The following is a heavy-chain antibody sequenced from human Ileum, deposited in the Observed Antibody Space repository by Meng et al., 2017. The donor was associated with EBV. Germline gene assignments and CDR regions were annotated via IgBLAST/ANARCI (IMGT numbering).Heavy chain of an antibody. J-gene: IGHJ6*02. D-gene: IGHD1/OR15-1a*01. V-gene: IGHV2-5*02. Sequence: IHFGESVPSQVKPTQTLTLTFTFSCFSLTTSGVGVGWNRQSPGKALEWLAVIYLDDDKRYSPSLRSRRTLTRDSFKNQVMLTMTDMDPVDTATYYWTHSLSPNSYYSYYGMDVWGLGTMVTVSS. CDR2: IYLDDDK. CDR3: THSLSPNSYYSYYGMDV. CDR1: CFSLTTSGVG.